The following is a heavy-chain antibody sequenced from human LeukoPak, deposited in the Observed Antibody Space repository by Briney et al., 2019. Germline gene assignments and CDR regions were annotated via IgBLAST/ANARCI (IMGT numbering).Heavy chain of an antibody. V-gene: IGHV3-30*03. CDR3: ARDDGSGTDY. J-gene: IGHJ4*02. Sequence: GGSLRLSCAASGFTFSNYWMSWVRQAPGKGLEWVAVISYNGSNKYYADSVKGRFTISRDNSKNTVYMQMNSLRAEDTAVYYCARDDGSGTDYWGQGTLVTVSS. CDR1: GFTFSNYW. D-gene: IGHD6-13*01. CDR2: ISYNGSNK.